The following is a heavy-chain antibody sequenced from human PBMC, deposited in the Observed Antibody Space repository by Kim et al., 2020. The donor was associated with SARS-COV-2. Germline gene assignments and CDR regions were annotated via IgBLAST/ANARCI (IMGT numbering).Heavy chain of an antibody. CDR3: ARLVVGVTPFDY. J-gene: IGHJ4*02. CDR1: GGSFSGYF. Sequence: SETLSLTCAVYGGSFSGYFWSWIRQPPGKGLEWIGEINHSGSTNYNPSLKSRVTISVDTSKNQFSLKVSSVTAADTAVYYCARLVVGVTPFDYWGQGTL. CDR2: INHSGST. V-gene: IGHV4-34*01. D-gene: IGHD1-26*01.